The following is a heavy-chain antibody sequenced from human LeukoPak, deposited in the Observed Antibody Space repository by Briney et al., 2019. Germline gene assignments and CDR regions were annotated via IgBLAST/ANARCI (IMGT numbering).Heavy chain of an antibody. J-gene: IGHJ4*02. V-gene: IGHV4-4*02. CDR2: IHRDGRT. Sequence: SETLSLTCAVSGVSISSSEWWIWVRQPPGQGLEWIGEIHRDGRTRYNPSLKSRVTMSVDTSKNQFSLKLSSVTAADTAVYYCARGVFYYDTSGRGYYFDYWGQGTLVTVSS. CDR1: GVSISSSEW. CDR3: ARGVFYYDTSGRGYYFDY. D-gene: IGHD3-22*01.